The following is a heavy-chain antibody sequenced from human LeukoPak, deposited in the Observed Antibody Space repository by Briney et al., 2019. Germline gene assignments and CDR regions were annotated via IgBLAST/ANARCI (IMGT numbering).Heavy chain of an antibody. D-gene: IGHD2-2*01. Sequence: GRSLRLSCAASGFTFSSYGMHWVHQAPGKGLEWVAVIWYDGSNKYYADSVKGRFTISRDNSKSTLYLQMNSLRAEDTAVYYCARSGPATGAYFDYWGQGTLVTVSS. CDR2: IWYDGSNK. CDR3: ARSGPATGAYFDY. J-gene: IGHJ4*02. CDR1: GFTFSSYG. V-gene: IGHV3-33*01.